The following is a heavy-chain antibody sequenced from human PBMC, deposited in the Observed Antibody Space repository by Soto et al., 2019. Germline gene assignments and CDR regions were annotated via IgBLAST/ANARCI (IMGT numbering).Heavy chain of an antibody. Sequence: QVPLVQSGGEVKKLGASVTVSCKASGYTFINYHITWVRQAPGQGLEWMAWINTYNGMTDYAQRFQGRVTMTRDISTSTAYMELRNLGSDDTAVYFCAKSPRGEMATDWGQGTLVTVSS. CDR2: INTYNGMT. CDR3: AKSPRGEMATD. CDR1: GYTFINYH. J-gene: IGHJ4*02. V-gene: IGHV1-18*01. D-gene: IGHD5-12*01.